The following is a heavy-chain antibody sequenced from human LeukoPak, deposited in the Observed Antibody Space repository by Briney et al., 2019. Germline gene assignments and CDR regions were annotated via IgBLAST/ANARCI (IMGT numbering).Heavy chain of an antibody. V-gene: IGHV1-46*01. CDR3: ARDTTIFGVVITYYYGMDV. CDR1: GYTFTSYY. Sequence: GASVKVSCKASGYTFTSYYMHWVRQAPGQGLEWMGIINPSGGSTSYAQKFQGRVTMTRDTSTSTVYMELSSLRSEDTAVYYCARDTTIFGVVITYYYGMDVWGQGTTVTVSS. CDR2: INPSGGST. J-gene: IGHJ6*02. D-gene: IGHD3-3*01.